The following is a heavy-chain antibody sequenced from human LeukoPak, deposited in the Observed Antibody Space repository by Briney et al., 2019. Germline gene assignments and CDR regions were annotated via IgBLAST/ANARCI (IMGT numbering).Heavy chain of an antibody. J-gene: IGHJ6*02. CDR3: ARDQAYYYDSSGYYMGYYGMDV. CDR2: INTNTGNP. CDR1: GYTFTSYA. Sequence: ASVKVSCKASGYTFTSYAMNWVRQAPGQGLEWMGWINTNTGNPTYAQGFTGRFVFSLDTSVSTAYLQISSLKAEDTAVYYCARDQAYYYDSSGYYMGYYGMDVWGQGTTVTVS. D-gene: IGHD3-22*01. V-gene: IGHV7-4-1*02.